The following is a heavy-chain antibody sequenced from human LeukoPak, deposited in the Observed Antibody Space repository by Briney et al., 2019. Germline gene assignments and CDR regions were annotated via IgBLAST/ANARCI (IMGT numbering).Heavy chain of an antibody. CDR2: ISHSGST. CDR1: GGSISSGGYY. D-gene: IGHD3-3*01. V-gene: IGHV4-30-2*01. Sequence: SQTLSLTCTVSGGSISSGGYYWSWIRQPPGKGLEWIGEISHSGSTNYNPSLKSRVTISVDTSKNQFSLKLSSVTAADTAVYYCARGRCRGFLEWLSPLYRDVSAFDIWGQGTMVTVSS. J-gene: IGHJ3*02. CDR3: ARGRCRGFLEWLSPLYRDVSAFDI.